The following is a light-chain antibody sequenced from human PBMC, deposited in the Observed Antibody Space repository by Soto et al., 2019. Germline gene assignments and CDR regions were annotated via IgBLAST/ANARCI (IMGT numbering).Light chain of an antibody. V-gene: IGLV2-14*03. CDR2: DVT. CDR3: SSYTAYSRVV. Sequence: QSALTQPASVSGSPGQSITISCTGTSFDVGGYNYVSWYQQHPGKAPQTLIYDVTNRPSGISNRFSGSKSGNTASLTISDLQTEDEADYYCSSYTAYSRVVFGGGTKRTVL. J-gene: IGLJ2*01. CDR1: SFDVGGYNY.